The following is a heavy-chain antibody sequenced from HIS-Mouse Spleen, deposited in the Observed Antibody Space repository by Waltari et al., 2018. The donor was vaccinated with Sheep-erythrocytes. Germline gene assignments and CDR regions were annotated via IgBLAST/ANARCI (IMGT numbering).Heavy chain of an antibody. CDR2: IYYSGST. V-gene: IGHV4-39*07. J-gene: IGHJ6*02. D-gene: IGHD6-13*01. CDR1: GGSISSSSYY. Sequence: QLQLQESGPGLVKPSETLSLTCTVSGGSISSSSYYWGWIRQPPGKGLEWIGSIYYSGSTYYNPSLKSRVTISVDTSKNQFSLKLSSVTAADTAVYYCARSDSSSWYYYYGMDVWGQGTTVTVSS. CDR3: ARSDSSSWYYYYGMDV.